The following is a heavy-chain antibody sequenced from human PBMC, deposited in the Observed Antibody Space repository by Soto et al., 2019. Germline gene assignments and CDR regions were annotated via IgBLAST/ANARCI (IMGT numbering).Heavy chain of an antibody. CDR2: ITWXSXXL. CDR3: AAPAPQGWLVS. CDR1: GFTFDDYA. D-gene: IGHD6-19*01. V-gene: IGHV3-9*01. Sequence: EVQLVESGGGLVQPGRSLRLSCAASGFTFDDYAMHWVRQTPGKGLEWVSGITWXSXXLXYADSVKGRFTISRDNAKXXXXXXXXXXXXXXXXXXXXAAPAPQGWLVSWGQGTLVTVSS. J-gene: IGHJ5*02.